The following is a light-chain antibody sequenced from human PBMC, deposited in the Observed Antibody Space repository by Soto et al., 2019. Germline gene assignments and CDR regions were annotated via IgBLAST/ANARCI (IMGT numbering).Light chain of an antibody. Sequence: EIVMTQSPATLSVSPGERATLSCRASQSISSNLAWYQQKPGQAPRLLMFRTSSRATGFPTRFSGSGSGTEFNLTISSLQSEGFGVYYCQQYNNWPRATFGGGTKVDNK. V-gene: IGKV3-15*01. CDR3: QQYNNWPRAT. J-gene: IGKJ4*01. CDR2: RTS. CDR1: QSISSN.